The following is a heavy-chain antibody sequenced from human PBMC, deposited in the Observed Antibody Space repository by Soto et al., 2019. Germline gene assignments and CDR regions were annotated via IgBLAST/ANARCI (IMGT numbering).Heavy chain of an antibody. CDR3: ARTYDFWSGYYPYYFDY. CDR2: IYYSGST. J-gene: IGHJ4*02. Sequence: SDTLSLTCTVSGGSISSSSYYWGWIRQPPGKGLEWIGSIYYSGSTYYNPSLKSRVTISVDTSKNQFSLKLSSVTAADTAVYYCARTYDFWSGYYPYYFDYWGQGTLVTVSS. V-gene: IGHV4-39*01. CDR1: GGSISSSSYY. D-gene: IGHD3-3*01.